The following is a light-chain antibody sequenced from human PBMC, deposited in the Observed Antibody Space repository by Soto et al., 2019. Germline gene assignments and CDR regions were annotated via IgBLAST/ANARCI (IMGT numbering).Light chain of an antibody. V-gene: IGLV2-14*01. CDR1: SSDVGGFEY. CDR3: GSITRSSTSV. Sequence: QSVLSQPASVSGSPGQSITISCTGTSSDVGGFEYVSWYQHQPGKALKLIIYDVTKRPSGVSNRFSGSKSGNTASLTISGIQAEDEGDYYCGSITRSSTSVFGTGTKVTVL. CDR2: DVT. J-gene: IGLJ1*01.